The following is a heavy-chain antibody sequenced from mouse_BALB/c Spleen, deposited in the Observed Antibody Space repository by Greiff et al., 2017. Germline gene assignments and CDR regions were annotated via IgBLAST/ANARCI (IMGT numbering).Heavy chain of an antibody. J-gene: IGHJ2*01. CDR2: INSNGGST. Sequence: EVQVVESGGGLVQPGGSLKLSCAASGFTFSSYGMSWVRQTPDKRLELVATINSNGGSTYYPDSVKGRFTISRDNAKNTLYLQMSSLKSEDTAMYYCAREGVYYFDYWGQGTTLTVSS. CDR3: AREGVYYFDY. V-gene: IGHV5-6-3*01. CDR1: GFTFSSYG.